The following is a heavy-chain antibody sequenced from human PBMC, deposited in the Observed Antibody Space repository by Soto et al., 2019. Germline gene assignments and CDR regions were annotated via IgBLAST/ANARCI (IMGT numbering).Heavy chain of an antibody. CDR2: LIPIFGTA. D-gene: IGHD5-12*01. CDR3: ARRKESGYATGGMDV. V-gene: IGHV1-69*01. J-gene: IGHJ6*02. Sequence: QVQLVQSGAEVKKPGSSVKVSCKASGGTFSSYAISWVRQAPGQGLEWTGGLIPIFGTAIYAQKFQGRVTINADESTGTAYMELGSLRSEDTAVYYCARRKESGYATGGMDVWGQGTTFTVSS. CDR1: GGTFSSYA.